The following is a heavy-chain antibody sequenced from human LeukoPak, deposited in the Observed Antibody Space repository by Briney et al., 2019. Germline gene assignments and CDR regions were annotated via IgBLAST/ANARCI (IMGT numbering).Heavy chain of an antibody. V-gene: IGHV3-23*01. D-gene: IGHD1-26*01. CDR1: GFTFSSYA. CDR3: AKGGKWDVTPFDY. CDR2: ISGGGGST. J-gene: IGHJ4*02. Sequence: GGSLRLSCAASGFTFSSYAMSWVRQAPGKGLEWVSTISGGGGSTYYADSVKGRFTISRDNSKNTLYLQVNSLRAEDTAVYYCAKGGKWDVTPFDYWGQGALVTVSS.